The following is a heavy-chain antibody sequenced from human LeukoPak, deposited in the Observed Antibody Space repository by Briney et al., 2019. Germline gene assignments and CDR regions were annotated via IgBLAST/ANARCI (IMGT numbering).Heavy chain of an antibody. V-gene: IGHV1-18*01. CDR2: ISAYNGNT. D-gene: IGHD6-13*01. J-gene: IGHJ3*02. Sequence: ASVKVSCQASGYTFTSYNINWVRQAPGQELEWMGWISAYNGNTNYAQELQGRVTMTTDTSTNTAYMELRSLRSDDTAVYYCARGRRDSSSWYWAFDIWGQGTMVTVSS. CDR3: ARGRRDSSSWYWAFDI. CDR1: GYTFTSYN.